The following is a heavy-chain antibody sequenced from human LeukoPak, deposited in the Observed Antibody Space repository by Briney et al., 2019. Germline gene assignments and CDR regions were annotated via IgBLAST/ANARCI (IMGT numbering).Heavy chain of an antibody. J-gene: IGHJ5*02. CDR1: GGTFSSYA. D-gene: IGHD2-2*01. Sequence: SVKVSCKASGGTFSSYAISWVRQAPGQGLEWMGGIIPIFGTANYAQKFQGRVTITTDESTSTAYMELSSLRSEDTAVYYCAGGLYQLPGGWFDPWGQGTLVTVSS. CDR3: AGGLYQLPGGWFDP. CDR2: IIPIFGTA. V-gene: IGHV1-69*05.